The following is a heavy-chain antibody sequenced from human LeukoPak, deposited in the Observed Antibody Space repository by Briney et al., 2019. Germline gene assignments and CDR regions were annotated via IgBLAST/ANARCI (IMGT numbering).Heavy chain of an antibody. D-gene: IGHD3-22*01. CDR3: ARGRTSYYDSHDAFDV. Sequence: PGGSLRLSCAAAGFTFSTYRIDWVRQAPGEGLEWVSSISGSSNYIYYADSVKGRFTVPRANAKNSVYLQMNSLRAEDTAMYYCARGRTSYYDSHDAFDVWGQGTLVTVSS. J-gene: IGHJ3*01. V-gene: IGHV3-21*01. CDR1: GFTFSTYR. CDR2: ISGSSNYI.